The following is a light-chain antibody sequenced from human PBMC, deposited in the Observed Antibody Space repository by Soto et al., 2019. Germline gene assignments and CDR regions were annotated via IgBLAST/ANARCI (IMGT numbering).Light chain of an antibody. CDR2: SDS. CDR1: NIGSKN. Sequence: SYELTQPLSVSVALGPTARIACGGNNIGSKNVHWYQQEPGQAPVLVIYSDSNRPSGIPERFSGSTSGNTASLTISGLQAEDEADYHCSSYSFSRHYVFGTGTKVTVL. CDR3: SSYSFSRHYV. V-gene: IGLV3-9*01. J-gene: IGLJ1*01.